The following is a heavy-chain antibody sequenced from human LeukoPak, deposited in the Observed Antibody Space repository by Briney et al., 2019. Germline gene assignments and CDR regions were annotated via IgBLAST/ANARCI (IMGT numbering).Heavy chain of an antibody. CDR2: INHSGYT. V-gene: IGHV4-34*01. Sequence: PSETLSLTCAVSGVSFDDYYWSWVRQPPGKGLEWIGEINHSGYTNDSPSLTSRVTISIDTSRKQFTLNLRSVTVADTAVYYCTRMTTGQDYWGQGPLVTVSS. J-gene: IGHJ4*02. D-gene: IGHD4-17*01. CDR1: GVSFDDYY. CDR3: TRMTTGQDY.